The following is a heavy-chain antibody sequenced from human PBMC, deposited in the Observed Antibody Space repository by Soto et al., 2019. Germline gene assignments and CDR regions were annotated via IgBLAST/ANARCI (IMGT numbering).Heavy chain of an antibody. CDR1: GGAISSYY. D-gene: IGHD7-27*01. CDR3: ARRWGTSFDF. V-gene: IGHV4-59*01. CDR2: IYYSGST. J-gene: IGHJ4*02. Sequence: QVQLQESGPGLVKPSETLSLTCTFSGGAISSYYWSWIRQPPGKGLEWIGYIYYSGSTNYNPSLKSRVTISVDKSKNQFSLKVSSVTAADTAVYYCARRWGTSFDFWGQGTLVTVSS.